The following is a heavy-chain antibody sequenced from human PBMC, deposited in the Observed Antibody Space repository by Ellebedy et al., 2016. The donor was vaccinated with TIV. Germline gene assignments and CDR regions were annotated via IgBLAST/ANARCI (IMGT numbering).Heavy chain of an antibody. Sequence: ASVKVSXXPSGYTFSTYAMHWVRQAPGQGLEWMGIINPSGGSTSYAQKFQGRVTMTRDTSTSTVYMELSSLRSEDTAVYYCARVRGGSGSSNWFNPWGQGTLVTVSS. CDR1: GYTFSTYA. CDR2: INPSGGST. V-gene: IGHV1-46*01. D-gene: IGHD3-10*01. CDR3: ARVRGGSGSSNWFNP. J-gene: IGHJ5*02.